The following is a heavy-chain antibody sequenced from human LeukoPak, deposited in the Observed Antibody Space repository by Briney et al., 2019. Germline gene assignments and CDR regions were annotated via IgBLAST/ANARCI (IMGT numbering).Heavy chain of an antibody. V-gene: IGHV1-69*13. J-gene: IGHJ4*02. CDR3: AREGGVNYFDY. CDR1: GGTFSSYA. CDR2: IIPIFGTA. D-gene: IGHD2-21*01. Sequence: VASVNVSCKASGGTFSSYAISWVRQAPGQGLEWMGGIIPIFGTANYAQKFQGRVTITADESTSTAYMELSSLRSEDTAVYYCAREGGVNYFDYWGQGTLVTVSS.